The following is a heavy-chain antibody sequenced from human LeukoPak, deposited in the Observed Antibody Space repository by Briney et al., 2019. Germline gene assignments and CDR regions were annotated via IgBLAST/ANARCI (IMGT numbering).Heavy chain of an antibody. Sequence: GGSLRLSCAASGFTFSSCWMSWVRQAPGKGLEWVANIKQDGSEKYYVDSVKGRFTISRDNAKNSLYLQMNSLRAEDTAVYYCARDSAVAGIYYWGQGTLVTVSS. V-gene: IGHV3-7*01. J-gene: IGHJ4*02. CDR1: GFTFSSCW. D-gene: IGHD6-19*01. CDR2: IKQDGSEK. CDR3: ARDSAVAGIYY.